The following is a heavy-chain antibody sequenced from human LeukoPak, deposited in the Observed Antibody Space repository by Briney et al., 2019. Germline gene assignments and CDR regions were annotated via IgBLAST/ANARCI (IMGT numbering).Heavy chain of an antibody. V-gene: IGHV5-51*01. D-gene: IGHD3-9*01. CDR2: IYPGDSDT. CDR1: GYSFTGYW. J-gene: IGHJ4*02. CDR3: ARRYYDILTGYLYYFDY. Sequence: GESLKISCKGSGYSFTGYWIGWVRQMPGKGLEWMGIIYPGDSDTRYSPSFQGQVTISADKSISTAYLQWSSLKASDTAMYYCARRYYDILTGYLYYFDYWGQGTLVTVSS.